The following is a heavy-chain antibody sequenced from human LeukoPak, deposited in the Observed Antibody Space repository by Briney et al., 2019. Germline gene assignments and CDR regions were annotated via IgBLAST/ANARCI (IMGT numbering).Heavy chain of an antibody. Sequence: ASVKVSCKASGYTFTDYYIHWVRQAPGQGLEWIGWINPNSGDINSAQKTLGRVTMSRDTSIYTPYMELNRLRSDDTAVYYCARLRIPVAVFGDFEYWGQRAPVSLSS. CDR1: GYTFTDYY. CDR3: ARLRIPVAVFGDFEY. D-gene: IGHD6-19*01. J-gene: IGHJ4*02. V-gene: IGHV1-2*02. CDR2: INPNSGDI.